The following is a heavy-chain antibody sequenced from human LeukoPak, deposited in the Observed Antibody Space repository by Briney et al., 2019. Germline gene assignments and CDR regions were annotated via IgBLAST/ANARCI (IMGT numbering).Heavy chain of an antibody. Sequence: ASVKVSCKASGYTSTGYYMHWVRQAPGQGLEWMGWINPNSGGTNYVEKFQGRVTMTRDTSISTAYMELSRLRSDDTAVYYCVLAVAGTYYLDYWGQGTLVTVSS. J-gene: IGHJ4*02. CDR1: GYTSTGYY. V-gene: IGHV1-2*02. CDR2: INPNSGGT. CDR3: VLAVAGTYYLDY. D-gene: IGHD6-19*01.